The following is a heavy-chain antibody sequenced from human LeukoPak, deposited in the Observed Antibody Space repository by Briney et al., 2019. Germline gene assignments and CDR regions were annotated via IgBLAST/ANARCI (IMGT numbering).Heavy chain of an antibody. CDR2: ISSSSSTI. Sequence: ETLSLTCAVYGGSFSGYYWSWVRQAPGKGLEWVSYISSSSSTIYYADSVKGRFTISRDNAKNSLYLQMNSLRAEDTAVYYCARVSAVTDFDYWGQGTLVTVSS. V-gene: IGHV3-48*01. D-gene: IGHD4-17*01. J-gene: IGHJ4*02. CDR3: ARVSAVTDFDY. CDR1: GGSFSGYY.